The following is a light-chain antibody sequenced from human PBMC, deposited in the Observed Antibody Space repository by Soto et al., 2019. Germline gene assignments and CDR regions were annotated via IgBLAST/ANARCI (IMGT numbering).Light chain of an antibody. V-gene: IGKV3-20*01. J-gene: IGKJ5*01. CDR3: QQYGTSPIT. Sequence: ENVLPQSPGTLSLSTGERATLSCRASQTVSSYLTWYQQRPGQAPRLLIYGASKRATGIPDRFSGSGSGTDFTLTISRLEPEDFALYYCQQYGTSPITFGQGTRLEIK. CDR2: GAS. CDR1: QTVSSY.